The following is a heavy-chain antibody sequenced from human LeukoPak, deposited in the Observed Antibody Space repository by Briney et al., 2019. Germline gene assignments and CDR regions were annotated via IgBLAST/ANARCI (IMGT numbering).Heavy chain of an antibody. CDR1: GFTFRSYW. Sequence: GGSLRLSCAASGFTFRSYWMSWVRQAPGKGLEWVANINQDGTEKYYVDSVKGRFTISRDNGKNSLYLQMNSLRVEDTAVYYCAKLAKYFYGAETFYFFEHWGQGTPVTASS. D-gene: IGHD3-10*01. V-gene: IGHV3-7*01. CDR3: AKLAKYFYGAETFYFFEH. CDR2: INQDGTEK. J-gene: IGHJ4*02.